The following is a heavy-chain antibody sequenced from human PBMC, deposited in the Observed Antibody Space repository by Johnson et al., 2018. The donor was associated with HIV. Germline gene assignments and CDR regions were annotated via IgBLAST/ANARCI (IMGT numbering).Heavy chain of an antibody. V-gene: IGHV3-48*03. J-gene: IGHJ3*02. CDR3: ARAPRAFCDGDCYPNAFGI. Sequence: VQLVESGGGVVQPGRSLRLSCAASGFTFSSYAMHWVRQAPGKGLEWVSYISTSGNTIYYADSVKGRFTISRDNAKKSLYLQMNSLRAEDTAVYYCARAPRAFCDGDCYPNAFGIWGQGTMVTVSS. D-gene: IGHD2-21*02. CDR2: ISTSGNTI. CDR1: GFTFSSYA.